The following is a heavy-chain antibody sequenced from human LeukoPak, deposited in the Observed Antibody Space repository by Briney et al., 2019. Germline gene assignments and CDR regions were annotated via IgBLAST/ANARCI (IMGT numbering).Heavy chain of an antibody. CDR1: GFTFSDYE. Sequence: PGGSLRLSCAASGFTFSDYEMNWVRQAPGRGLEWVSYISGSGESIYYADSVKGRFTISRDNANNLLYLQMNSLRGEDTALYYCARDWATSWHGEYFDYWGRGTLVTVSS. CDR3: ARDWATSWHGEYFDY. D-gene: IGHD5-24*01. V-gene: IGHV3-48*03. CDR2: ISGSGESI. J-gene: IGHJ4*02.